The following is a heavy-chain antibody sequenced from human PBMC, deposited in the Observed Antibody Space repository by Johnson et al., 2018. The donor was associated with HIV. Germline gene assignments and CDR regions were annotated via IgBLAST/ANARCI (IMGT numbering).Heavy chain of an antibody. Sequence: QMQLVESGGGVVQPGRSLRLSCAASGFTFSSYAMHWVRQAPGKGLEWVAVISYDGSNKYYADSVKGRFTISRDNSKNTLYLQMNSLRAEDTAVYYCARALEVGATTANEAFDIWGQGTMVTVYS. V-gene: IGHV3-30-3*01. CDR1: GFTFSSYA. D-gene: IGHD1-26*01. CDR3: ARALEVGATTANEAFDI. J-gene: IGHJ3*02. CDR2: ISYDGSNK.